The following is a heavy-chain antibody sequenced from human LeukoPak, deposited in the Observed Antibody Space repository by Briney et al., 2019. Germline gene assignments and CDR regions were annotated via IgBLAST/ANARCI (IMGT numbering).Heavy chain of an antibody. J-gene: IGHJ4*02. CDR3: AGRAGAYSHPYDY. V-gene: IGHV3-30*03. CDR1: GLTFSSYG. Sequence: GGSLRLSCAASGLTFSSYGMHWVRQAPGKGLEWVAVISYDGSNKYYADSVKGRFTISRDNSKNTLYLQMNSLRAEDTAVYYCAGRAGAYSHPYDYWGQGTLVTVSS. CDR2: ISYDGSNK. D-gene: IGHD4/OR15-4a*01.